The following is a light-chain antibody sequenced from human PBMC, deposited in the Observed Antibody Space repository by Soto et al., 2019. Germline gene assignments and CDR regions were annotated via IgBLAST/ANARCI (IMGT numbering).Light chain of an antibody. Sequence: EVVLTQSPGTLSLSPGERATLSCRAGQSVGSSYLAWYQQKPGQAPRVLIYGTSSRATGIPDRFSGSGSGTDFTLTISSLQSEDFAVYYCQHYDNWPPRTFGQGTKVDI. J-gene: IGKJ1*01. CDR2: GTS. CDR1: QSVGSSY. V-gene: IGKV3-20*01. CDR3: QHYDNWPPRT.